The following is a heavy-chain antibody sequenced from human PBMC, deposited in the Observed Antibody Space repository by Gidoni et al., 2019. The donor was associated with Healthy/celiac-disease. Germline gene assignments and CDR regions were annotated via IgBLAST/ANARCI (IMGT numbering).Heavy chain of an antibody. D-gene: IGHD3-10*01. CDR2: INPSGGST. CDR1: GYTFTSYY. V-gene: IGHV1-46*03. Sequence: QVQLVQSGAEVKKPGASVKVSCKASGYTFTSYYMHWVRQAPGQGLEWMGIINPSGGSTSYAQKFQGRVTMTRDTSTSTVYMELSSLRSEDTAVYYCARARAGYYGSGNFDYWGQGTLVTVSS. CDR3: ARARAGYYGSGNFDY. J-gene: IGHJ4*02.